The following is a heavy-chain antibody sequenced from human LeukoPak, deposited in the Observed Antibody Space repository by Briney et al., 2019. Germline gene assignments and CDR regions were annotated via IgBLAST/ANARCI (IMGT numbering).Heavy chain of an antibody. CDR1: GYSFGSTW. D-gene: IGHD6-13*01. J-gene: IGHJ4*02. CDR3: ARLSSSWLAVDS. CDR2: IYPGDSDA. V-gene: IGHV5-51*01. Sequence: GESLKISCKGSGYSFGSTWIGGVRQMPGKGLEWMGIIYPGDSDARYSPSFEGQVTISVDKSISTAYLQWSSLKASDTAMYYCARLSSSWLAVDSWGQGTLVTVSS.